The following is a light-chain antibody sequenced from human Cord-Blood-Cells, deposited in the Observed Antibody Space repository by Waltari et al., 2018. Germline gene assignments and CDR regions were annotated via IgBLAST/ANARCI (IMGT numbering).Light chain of an antibody. CDR1: QSISSY. Sequence: DIQMTQSPSSLSASVGDRVTITCRASQSISSYLNLFQQKPGKAPKLLLYAASSLQSGVPSRFSGSGSGTDFTLTISSLQPEDFATYYCQQSYSTPHTFGQGTKLEIK. CDR2: AAS. CDR3: QQSYSTPHT. J-gene: IGKJ2*01. V-gene: IGKV1-39*01.